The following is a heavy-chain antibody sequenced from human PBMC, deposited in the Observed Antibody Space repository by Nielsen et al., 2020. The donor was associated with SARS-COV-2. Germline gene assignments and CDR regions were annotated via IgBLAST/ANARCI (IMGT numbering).Heavy chain of an antibody. CDR2: ISSSSSTI. Sequence: GESLKISCAASGFTFSSYSMNWVRQAPGKGLEWVSYISSSSSTIYYADSVKGRFTISRDNAKNSLYLQMNSLRAEDTAVYYCAGRGIEIRFLGVGYYGMDVWGQGTTVTVSS. CDR1: GFTFSSYS. D-gene: IGHD3-3*01. J-gene: IGHJ6*02. CDR3: AGRGIEIRFLGVGYYGMDV. V-gene: IGHV3-48*04.